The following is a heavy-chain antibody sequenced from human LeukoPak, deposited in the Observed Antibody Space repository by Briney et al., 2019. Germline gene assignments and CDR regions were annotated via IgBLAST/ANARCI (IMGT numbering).Heavy chain of an antibody. CDR1: GYSFTSYW. CDR3: ARLVDTTMADY. D-gene: IGHD5-18*01. Sequence: GESLKISCKGSGYSFTSYWIGWVRQMPGKGLEWMGIIYPDDSDTRYSPSFQGQVTISADKSISTAYLLWSSLKASDTAMYYCARLVDTTMADYWGQGSLATVSS. CDR2: IYPDDSDT. V-gene: IGHV5-51*01. J-gene: IGHJ4*02.